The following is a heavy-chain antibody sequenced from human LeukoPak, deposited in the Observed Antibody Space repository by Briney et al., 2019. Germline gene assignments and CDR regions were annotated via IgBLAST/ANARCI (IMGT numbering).Heavy chain of an antibody. CDR1: GYTFAAYY. J-gene: IGHJ4*02. CDR3: ARDRREYFDY. CDR2: INPNSGGT. Sequence: ASVKVPCKASGYTFAAYYVHWVRQAPGQGLEWMGWINPNSGGTKSAQKFQGRVTMTRDTSISTVYMELSSLRSDDTAVYYCARDRREYFDYWGQGTLVTVSS. V-gene: IGHV1-2*02.